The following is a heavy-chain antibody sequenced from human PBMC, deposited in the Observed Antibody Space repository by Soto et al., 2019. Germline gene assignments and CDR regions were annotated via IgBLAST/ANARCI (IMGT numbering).Heavy chain of an antibody. CDR3: AKGLGQPQGY. CDR1: GFTVSSNY. D-gene: IGHD7-27*01. CDR2: ISGSGGST. J-gene: IGHJ4*02. Sequence: EVQLVESGGGLIQPGGSLRLSCAASGFTVSSNYMSWVRQAPGKGLEWVSAISGSGGSTYYADSVKGRFTISRDNSKNTLYLQMNSLRAEDTAVYYCAKGLGQPQGYWGQGTLVTVSS. V-gene: IGHV3-23*04.